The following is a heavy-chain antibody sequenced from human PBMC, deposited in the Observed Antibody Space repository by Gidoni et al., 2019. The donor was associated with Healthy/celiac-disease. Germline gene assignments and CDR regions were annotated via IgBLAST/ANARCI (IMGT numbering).Heavy chain of an antibody. CDR1: GFTFSSYA. CDR2: ISGSGGST. V-gene: IGHV3-23*01. D-gene: IGHD3-10*01. Sequence: EVQLLESGAGLVQPGGSLRLSCAASGFTFSSYAMSWVRQAPGKGLEGVSAISGSGGSTYYADSVKGRFTISRDNSKNALYLQMNSLRAEDTAVYYCAKVNRPGSGSFDDYWGQGTLVTVTS. J-gene: IGHJ4*02. CDR3: AKVNRPGSGSFDDY.